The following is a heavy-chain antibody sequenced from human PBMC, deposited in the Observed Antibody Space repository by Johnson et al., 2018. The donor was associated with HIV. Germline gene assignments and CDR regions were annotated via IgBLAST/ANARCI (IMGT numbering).Heavy chain of an antibody. Sequence: VSYISSSTDTIYYADSVKGRFTISRDNSKNTLYLQMNSLRAEDTAVYYCARAGDADAFDIWGQGTMVTVSS. CDR3: ARAGDADAFDI. J-gene: IGHJ3*02. CDR2: ISSSTDTI. V-gene: IGHV3-48*04. D-gene: IGHD3-10*01.